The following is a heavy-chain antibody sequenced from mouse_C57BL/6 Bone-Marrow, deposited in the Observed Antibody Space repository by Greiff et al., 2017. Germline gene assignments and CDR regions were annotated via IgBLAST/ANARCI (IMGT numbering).Heavy chain of an antibody. D-gene: IGHD1-1*01. V-gene: IGHV5-9*01. CDR1: GFTFSSYT. Sequence: EVKLVESGGGLVQPGGSLKLSCAASGFTFSSYTMSWVRQTPEKRLQWVAAISGGGGNPYYPDSVQGRFTISRANDKNILYLQMSSLRSEDTDLYYFSRQVTTVLDTKYFDVWGTGNTVTVS. CDR2: ISGGGGNP. J-gene: IGHJ1*03. CDR3: SRQVTTVLDTKYFDV.